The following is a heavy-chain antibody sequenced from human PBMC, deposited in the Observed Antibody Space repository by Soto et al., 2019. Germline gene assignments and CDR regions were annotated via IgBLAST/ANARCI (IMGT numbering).Heavy chain of an antibody. CDR1: GFTFSSYG. D-gene: IGHD2-8*01. V-gene: IGHV3-23*01. J-gene: IGHJ6*02. Sequence: PXETLRLSCAASGFTFSSYGMSWVRQAPGKGLEWVSAVSGTGGSVYYADSVRGRFTISRDNSKNTLYLQVNSLRAEDTAIYYCAKGSVDGADYSYGLDFWGQGTTVTVSS. CDR2: VSGTGGSV. CDR3: AKGSVDGADYSYGLDF.